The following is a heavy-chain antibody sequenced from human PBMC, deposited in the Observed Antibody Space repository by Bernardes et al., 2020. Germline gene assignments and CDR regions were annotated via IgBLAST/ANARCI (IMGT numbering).Heavy chain of an antibody. CDR2: ISGSGGST. CDR3: ANIVGALYRI. Sequence: GGSLRLSCAASGFTFSSYAMSWVRQAPGKGLEWVSAISGSGGSTYYADSVKGRFTISRDNSKNTLYLQMNGLRAEVTAVYYCANIVGALYRIGGQGTMVIVSS. J-gene: IGHJ3*02. CDR1: GFTFSSYA. D-gene: IGHD1-26*01. V-gene: IGHV3-23*01.